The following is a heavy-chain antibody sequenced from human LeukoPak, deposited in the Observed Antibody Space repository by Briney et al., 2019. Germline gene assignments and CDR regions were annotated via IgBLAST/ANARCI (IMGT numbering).Heavy chain of an antibody. J-gene: IGHJ5*02. CDR2: VNESGGT. D-gene: IGHD3-10*01. CDR1: GGSFSGYY. CDR3: ARGDYGSGTYLWGS. V-gene: IGHV4-34*01. Sequence: PSETLSLTCAVYGGSFSGYYWNWIRQTPAKGMEWIGEVNESGGTNISPSLRSRVTISVDTSQNQFSLQLTSVTAADTAVYYCARGDYGSGTYLWGSWGQGILVTVSP.